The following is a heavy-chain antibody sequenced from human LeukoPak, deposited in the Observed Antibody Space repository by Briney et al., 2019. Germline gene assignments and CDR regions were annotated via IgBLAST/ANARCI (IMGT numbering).Heavy chain of an antibody. Sequence: GGSLGLSCAASGFTFSSYGMHWVRQAPGKGLEWVAVIWYDGSNKYYADSVKGRFTISRDNSKNTLYLQMNSLRAEDTAVYYCAREYYYDSSGPNWFDPWGQGTLVTVSS. V-gene: IGHV3-33*01. CDR2: IWYDGSNK. CDR3: AREYYYDSSGPNWFDP. D-gene: IGHD3-22*01. J-gene: IGHJ5*02. CDR1: GFTFSSYG.